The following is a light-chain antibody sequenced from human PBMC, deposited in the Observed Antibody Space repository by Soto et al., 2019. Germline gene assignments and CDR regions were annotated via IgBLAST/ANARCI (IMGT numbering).Light chain of an antibody. CDR2: AAS. CDR3: QQTYSTPPFT. CDR1: QSINSY. J-gene: IGKJ5*01. Sequence: DIQMTQSPSSLSASVGDRVTITCRASQSINSYLSWYQQKPGKAPKLLIYAASSLPTGVPLRFRGSGSGTDYTLTITSLQPEDFATYYCQQTYSTPPFTFGQGTRPGD. V-gene: IGKV1-39*01.